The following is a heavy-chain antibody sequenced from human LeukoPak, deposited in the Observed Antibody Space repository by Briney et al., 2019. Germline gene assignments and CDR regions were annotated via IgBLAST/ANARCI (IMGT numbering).Heavy chain of an antibody. Sequence: SETLSLTCTVSGGSISSYYWSWIRQPPGKGLEWIGYIYYSGSTNYNPSLKSRVTISVDTSKKQVSLNLSSVTAADTAVYFCARGGGVAVADYFFDSWGQGTLVTVSS. CDR1: GGSISSYY. J-gene: IGHJ4*02. CDR2: IYYSGST. CDR3: ARGGGVAVADYFFDS. V-gene: IGHV4-59*12. D-gene: IGHD6-19*01.